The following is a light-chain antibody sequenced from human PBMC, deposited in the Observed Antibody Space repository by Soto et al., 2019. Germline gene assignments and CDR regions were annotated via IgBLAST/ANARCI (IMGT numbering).Light chain of an antibody. CDR3: SSYTSSSLVV. J-gene: IGLJ2*01. CDR2: DVS. V-gene: IGLV2-14*01. Sequence: QSVLTHPASVSGSPGQSITISCTGTSSDVGGYNYVSWYQQHPGKAPKLMIYDVSNRPSGVSNRFSGSKSGNTASLTISGLQAEDEADYYCSSYTSSSLVVFGGGTKLTVL. CDR1: SSDVGGYNY.